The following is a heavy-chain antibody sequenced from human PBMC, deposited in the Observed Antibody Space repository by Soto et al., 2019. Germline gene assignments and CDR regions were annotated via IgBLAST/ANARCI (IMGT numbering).Heavy chain of an antibody. D-gene: IGHD2-15*01. V-gene: IGHV4-31*03. J-gene: IGHJ3*02. CDR2: IYYSGST. CDR3: ARYSVVVAAKRTPNGDAFDI. CDR1: GGSISSGGYY. Sequence: SETLSLTCTVSGGSISSGGYYWSWIRQHPGKGLEWIGYIYYSGSTYYNPSLKSRVTISVDTSKNQFSLKLSSVTAADTAVYYCARYSVVVAAKRTPNGDAFDIWGQGTMVTV.